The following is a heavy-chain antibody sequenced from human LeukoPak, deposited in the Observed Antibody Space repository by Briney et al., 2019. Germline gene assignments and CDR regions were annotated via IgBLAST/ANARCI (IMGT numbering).Heavy chain of an antibody. CDR2: ISAYNGNT. D-gene: IGHD3-22*01. CDR1: GYTFTSYG. J-gene: IGHJ4*02. CDR3: AASLSYYYDSSGYYYGYFDY. Sequence: ASVKVSCKASGYTFTSYGISWVRQAPGQGLEWMGWISAYNGNTNYAQKLQGRVTVTTDTSTSTAYMELSSLRSEDTAVYYCAASLSYYYDSSGYYYGYFDYWGQGTLVTVSS. V-gene: IGHV1-18*01.